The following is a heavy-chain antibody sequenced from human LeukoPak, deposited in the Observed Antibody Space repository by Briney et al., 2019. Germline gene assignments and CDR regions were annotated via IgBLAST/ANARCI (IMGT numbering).Heavy chain of an antibody. CDR2: IYPGDSDI. CDR3: ARLRYYGSGSYGDY. CDR1: GYSFTSYW. J-gene: IGHJ4*02. Sequence: GGSLRLSCKGSGYSFTSYWIGWVRQMPGKGLEWMGSIYPGDSDIRYSPSFQGQVTISADKSITTAYLQWSSLKASDTAMYYCARLRYYGSGSYGDYWGQGTLVTVSP. V-gene: IGHV5-51*01. D-gene: IGHD3-10*01.